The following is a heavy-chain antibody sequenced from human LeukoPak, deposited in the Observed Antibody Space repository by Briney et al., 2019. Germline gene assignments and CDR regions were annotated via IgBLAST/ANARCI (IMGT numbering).Heavy chain of an antibody. CDR2: IIPIFGTA. V-gene: IGHV1-69*05. D-gene: IGHD6-6*01. CDR1: GGTFSSYA. Sequence: GASVKVSCKASGGTFSSYAISWVRQAPGQGLEWMGGIIPIFGTANYAQKFQGRVTITTDESTSTAYMELSSLRSEDTAVYYCARDARIAARTRPYYMDVWGKGTTVAVSS. CDR3: ARDARIAARTRPYYMDV. J-gene: IGHJ6*03.